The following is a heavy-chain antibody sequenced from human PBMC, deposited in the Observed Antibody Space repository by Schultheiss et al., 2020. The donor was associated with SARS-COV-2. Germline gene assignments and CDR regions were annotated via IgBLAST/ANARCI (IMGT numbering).Heavy chain of an antibody. V-gene: IGHV1-46*01. CDR3: ARGSGPDVDI. D-gene: IGHD3-10*01. CDR1: GYTFTSYY. CDR2: INPSGGST. J-gene: IGHJ3*02. Sequence: GESLKISCKASGYTFTSYYMHWVRQAPGQGLEWMGIINPSGGSTSYAQKFQGRVTMTRDTSTSTVYMELRSLRSDDTAVYYCARGSGPDVDIWGQGTMVTVSS.